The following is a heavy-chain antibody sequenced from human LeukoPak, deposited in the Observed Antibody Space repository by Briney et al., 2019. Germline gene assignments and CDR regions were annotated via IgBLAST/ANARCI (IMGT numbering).Heavy chain of an antibody. CDR3: ATVSAASPSSGFV. CDR2: FDPEDGET. J-gene: IGHJ4*02. V-gene: IGHV1-24*01. D-gene: IGHD3-22*01. CDR1: GYTLTELS. Sequence: EASVKVSCKVSGYTLTELSMHWVRQAPGKGLEWMGGFDPEDGETIYAQKFQGRVTMTEDTSTDTAYMELSSLRSEDTAVYYCATVSAASPSSGFVWGQGTLVTVSP.